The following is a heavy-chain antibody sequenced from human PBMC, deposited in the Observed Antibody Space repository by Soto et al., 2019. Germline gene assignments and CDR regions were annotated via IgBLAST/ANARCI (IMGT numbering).Heavy chain of an antibody. CDR3: ARGRTVNFYGMDV. V-gene: IGHV1-2*02. CDR1: GYTFTDHY. Sequence: QVQLVQSGAEVKKPGASVKVSYVASGYTFTDHYIHWVRQAPGQGLAWMGWINPHSGDTIYAQKFQGRVPLTRDTSISTAYMELSRLRSDDTAVYYCARGRTVNFYGMDVWGQGTTVTVSS. CDR2: INPHSGDT. J-gene: IGHJ6*02. D-gene: IGHD4-17*01.